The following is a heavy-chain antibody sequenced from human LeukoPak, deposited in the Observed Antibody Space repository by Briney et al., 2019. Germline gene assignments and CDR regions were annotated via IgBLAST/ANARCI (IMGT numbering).Heavy chain of an antibody. CDR3: ARSNVPIAAAGQNWFDP. D-gene: IGHD6-13*01. J-gene: IGHJ5*02. V-gene: IGHV1-8*01. CDR2: MNPNSGNT. CDR1: GYTFTSYD. Sequence: GASVKVSCKASGYTFTSYDINWVRQATGQGLEGMGWMNPNSGNTGYAQKFQGRATMTRNTSISTAYMELSSLRSEDTAVYYCARSNVPIAAAGQNWFDPWGQGTLVTVSS.